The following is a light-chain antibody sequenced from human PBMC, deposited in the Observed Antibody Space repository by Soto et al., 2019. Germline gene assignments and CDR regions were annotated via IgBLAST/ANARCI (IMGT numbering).Light chain of an antibody. CDR2: KTS. CDR3: MQATQFPHT. CDR1: QSLLDSDGDTY. Sequence: DIVMTQTPLSSPVTLGQPASISCRSSQSLLDSDGDTYLSWLQQRPGQPPRLLIYKTSSRFSGVPDRFSGSGAGTDFTLKISGVEVEDVGVYYCMQATQFPHTFGQGTKLEI. J-gene: IGKJ2*01. V-gene: IGKV2-24*01.